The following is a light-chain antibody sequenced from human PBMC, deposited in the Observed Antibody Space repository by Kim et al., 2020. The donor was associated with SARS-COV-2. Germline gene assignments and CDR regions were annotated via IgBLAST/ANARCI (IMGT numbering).Light chain of an antibody. CDR3: QQHGQWPLT. CDR1: ESVGRL. J-gene: IGKJ4*01. V-gene: IGKV3-15*01. CDR2: HAS. Sequence: SVSPGESATLSCRASESVGRLLAWYQQKPGQAPRLLIYHASTRATGIPARFTGSGSGTEFTVTISSLQSEDVAVYYCQQHGQWPLTFGGGTKVDI.